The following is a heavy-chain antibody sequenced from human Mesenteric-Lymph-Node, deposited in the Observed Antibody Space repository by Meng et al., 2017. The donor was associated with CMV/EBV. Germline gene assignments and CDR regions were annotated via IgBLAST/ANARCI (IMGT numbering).Heavy chain of an antibody. CDR1: GGSIRSSNW. J-gene: IGHJ4*02. D-gene: IGHD4/OR15-4a*01. CDR2: IYHSGST. V-gene: IGHV4-4*02. Sequence: GSGGSIRSSNWWSWVRQPPGKGLEWIGEIYHSGSTNYNPSLKSRVTISVDKSKNQFSLKLSSVTAADTAVYYCARAEDYGGNAIDYWGQGTLVTVSS. CDR3: ARAEDYGGNAIDY.